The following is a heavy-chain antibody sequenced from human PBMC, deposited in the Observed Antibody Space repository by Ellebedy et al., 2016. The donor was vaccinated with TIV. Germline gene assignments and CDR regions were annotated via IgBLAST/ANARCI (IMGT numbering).Heavy chain of an antibody. V-gene: IGHV3-48*03. D-gene: IGHD6-13*01. Sequence: PGGSLRLSCVGSGFTFSNYEMNWVRQAPGKGLEFVSFINSGGGVTRYAESVKGRFTISRDDAENSLYLQMNSLRVEDTAIYYCARDVAGVVDFDYWGRGTLVTVSS. J-gene: IGHJ4*02. CDR1: GFTFSNYE. CDR2: INSGGGVT. CDR3: ARDVAGVVDFDY.